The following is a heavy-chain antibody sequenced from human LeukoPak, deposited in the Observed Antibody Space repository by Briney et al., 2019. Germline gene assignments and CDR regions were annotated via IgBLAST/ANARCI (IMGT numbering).Heavy chain of an antibody. CDR3: ARDYSNYYYYGMDV. CDR1: GGTFSSYA. D-gene: IGHD4-11*01. Sequence: SVKVSCKASGGTFSSYAISWVRQAPGQGLEWMGGIIPIFGTANHAQKLQGRVTITADESTSTAYMELSSLRSEDTAVYYCARDYSNYYYYGMDVWGQGTTVTVSS. V-gene: IGHV1-69*13. CDR2: IIPIFGTA. J-gene: IGHJ6*02.